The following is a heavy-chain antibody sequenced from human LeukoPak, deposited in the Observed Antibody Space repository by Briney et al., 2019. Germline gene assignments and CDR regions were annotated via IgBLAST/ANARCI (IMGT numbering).Heavy chain of an antibody. Sequence: NPGGSLRLSCAASGFTFSDYYMSWIRQAPGKGLEWVAYITSSGDDIYYADSVKGRFTISRDNAKNALFLRMSSLRVEDTATYYCASDIVATSGDFWGQGTLVSVSS. CDR2: ITSSGDDI. V-gene: IGHV3-11*01. CDR3: ASDIVATSGDF. D-gene: IGHD5-12*01. CDR1: GFTFSDYY. J-gene: IGHJ4*02.